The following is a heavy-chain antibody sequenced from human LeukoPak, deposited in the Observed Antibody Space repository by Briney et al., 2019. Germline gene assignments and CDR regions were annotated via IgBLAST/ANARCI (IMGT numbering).Heavy chain of an antibody. D-gene: IGHD4-23*01. CDR1: GFTFSSYG. CDR3: ARGQMTTVVTPPHYFDY. J-gene: IGHJ4*02. CDR2: IRYDGSNK. V-gene: IGHV3-30*02. Sequence: PGGSLRLSCAASGFTFSSYGMHWVRQAPGKGLEWVAFIRYDGSNKYYADSVKGRFTISRDNSKNTLYLQMGSLRAEDMAVYYCARGQMTTVVTPPHYFDYWGQGTLVTVSS.